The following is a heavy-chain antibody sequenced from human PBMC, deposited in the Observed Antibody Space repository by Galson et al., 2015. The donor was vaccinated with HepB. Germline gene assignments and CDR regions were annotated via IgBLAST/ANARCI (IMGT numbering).Heavy chain of an antibody. CDR3: ARDRDRSDYGYYYGMDV. V-gene: IGHV3-21*01. CDR2: ISGSSTYI. CDR1: GFTFSYYT. Sequence: SLRLSCAASGFTFSYYTINWVRQAPGKGLEWVSSISGSSTYIYYTDSVWGRFTVSRDNSNDSLYLQMNSLRVEDTAVYYCARDRDRSDYGYYYGMDVWGQGTTVTVSS. D-gene: IGHD4-17*01. J-gene: IGHJ6*02.